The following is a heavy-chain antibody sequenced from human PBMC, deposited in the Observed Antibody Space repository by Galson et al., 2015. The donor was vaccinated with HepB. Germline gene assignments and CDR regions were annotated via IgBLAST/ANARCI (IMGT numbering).Heavy chain of an antibody. V-gene: IGHV2-70*04. CDR3: ARMTCGGNSAIDD. J-gene: IGHJ4*02. CDR1: GLSLDTSAMR. Sequence: PALVKPTQTLTLTCTISGLSLDTSAMRVSWIRQPPGKALEWLARIDWDDDKFYSTSLRTRLTISKDTSKNQVVLTMTNMDPVDTATYYGARMTCGGNSAIDDWGQGTLVTVSS. D-gene: IGHD4-23*01. CDR2: IDWDDDK.